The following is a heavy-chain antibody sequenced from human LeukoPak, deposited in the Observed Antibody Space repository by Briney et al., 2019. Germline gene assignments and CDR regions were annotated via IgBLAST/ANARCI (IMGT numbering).Heavy chain of an antibody. V-gene: IGHV3-48*04. CDR1: GFSFSSYT. J-gene: IGHJ4*02. Sequence: GGSLRLSCAASGFSFSSYTMNWVRQAPGKGLEWVSYTSSSSSSIFYADSVKGRFTISRDNAKNSLFLQMNSLRAEDTAVYYCARGNNGGFIDYWGQGALVTVSS. CDR3: ARGNNGGFIDY. CDR2: TSSSSSSI. D-gene: IGHD2-8*01.